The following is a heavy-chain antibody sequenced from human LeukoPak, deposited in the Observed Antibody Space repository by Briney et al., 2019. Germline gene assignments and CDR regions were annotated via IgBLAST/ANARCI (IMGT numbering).Heavy chain of an antibody. V-gene: IGHV3-23*01. D-gene: IGHD3-10*01. CDR1: GFTFSSYG. Sequence: PGGSLRLSCAASGFTFSSYGMHWVRQAPGKGLEWVSAISGSGGSTYYADSVKGRFTISRDNSKNTLYLQMNSLRAEDTAVYYCAKVKGFGVYYMDVWGKGTTVTISS. CDR3: AKVKGFGVYYMDV. J-gene: IGHJ6*03. CDR2: ISGSGGST.